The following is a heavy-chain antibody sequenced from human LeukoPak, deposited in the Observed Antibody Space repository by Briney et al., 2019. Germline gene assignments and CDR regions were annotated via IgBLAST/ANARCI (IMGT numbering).Heavy chain of an antibody. J-gene: IGHJ4*02. CDR2: ISFDGSNT. V-gene: IGHV3-30*18. CDR1: GFIFSSYG. Sequence: PGRSLRLSCAASGFIFSSYGMHWVRQAPGKGLEWVAVISFDGSNTYYADSVKGRFTISRDNSKNTLYVQVNSLGTEDTAAYYCAKGSYYDSSGSFYFDYWGQGTLVTVSS. CDR3: AKGSYYDSSGSFYFDY. D-gene: IGHD3-22*01.